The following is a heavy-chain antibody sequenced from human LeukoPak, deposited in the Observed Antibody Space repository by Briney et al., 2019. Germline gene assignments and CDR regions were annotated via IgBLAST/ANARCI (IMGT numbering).Heavy chain of an antibody. V-gene: IGHV3-21*01. CDR1: GFTFSSYS. CDR2: ISSSSYI. D-gene: IGHD1-14*01. CDR3: ARVGAGEDYFDY. J-gene: IGHJ4*02. Sequence: GGSLRLSCAASGFTFSSYSMNWVRQAPGKGLEWVSSISSSSYIYYADSVKGRFTISRDNAKNSLYLQMNSLRAEDTAVYYCARVGAGEDYFDYWGQGTLVTVSS.